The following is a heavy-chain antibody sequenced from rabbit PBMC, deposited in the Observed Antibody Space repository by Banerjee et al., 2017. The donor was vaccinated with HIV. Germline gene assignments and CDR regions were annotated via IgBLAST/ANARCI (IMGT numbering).Heavy chain of an antibody. J-gene: IGHJ4*01. D-gene: IGHD2-1*01. V-gene: IGHV1S45*01. CDR1: GFSFSSGYD. Sequence: QEQLVESGGGLVQPEGSLTLTCTASGFSFSSGYDMCWVRQAPGKGPEWIACIYTGSSGSTYYASWAKGRFTITRSTSLNTVTLQLNSLTAADTATYFCARDAANNGGDYFNLWGPGTLVTVS. CDR2: IYTGSSGST. CDR3: ARDAANNGGDYFNL.